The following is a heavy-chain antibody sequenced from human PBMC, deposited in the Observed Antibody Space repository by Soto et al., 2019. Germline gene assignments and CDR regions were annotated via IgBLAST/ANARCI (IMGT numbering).Heavy chain of an antibody. CDR1: GGSVSGGSYY. J-gene: IGHJ6*02. CDR2: IHYSGST. D-gene: IGHD3-22*01. Sequence: PSETLSLTCTVSGGSVSGGSYYWSWIRQPPGKGLEWIGYIHYSGSTNYNPSLKSRVTISVDTSKNQFSLKLSSVTAADTAVYYCARDRYYDSSGYYPYYYYGMDVWGQGTTVTVSS. CDR3: ARDRYYDSSGYYPYYYYGMDV. V-gene: IGHV4-61*01.